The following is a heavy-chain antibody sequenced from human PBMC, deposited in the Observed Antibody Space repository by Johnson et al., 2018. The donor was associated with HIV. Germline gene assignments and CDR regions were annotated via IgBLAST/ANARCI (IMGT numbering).Heavy chain of an antibody. D-gene: IGHD6-6*01. CDR2: ISGDGSSS. J-gene: IGHJ3*02. V-gene: IGHV3-74*02. Sequence: VQLVESGGGLVKPGGSLRLSCAASGFTVSSNYMSWVRQAPGKGLEWVSRISGDGSSSSYADSVKGRFTISRDNAKNTLYLQLNSLRVEDTAIYYCARAQLLADDAFNNWGQGTMVTVSS. CDR3: ARAQLLADDAFNN. CDR1: GFTVSSNY.